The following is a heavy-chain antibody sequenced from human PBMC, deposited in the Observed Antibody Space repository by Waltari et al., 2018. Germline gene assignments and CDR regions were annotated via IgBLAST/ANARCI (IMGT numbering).Heavy chain of an antibody. D-gene: IGHD3-22*01. V-gene: IGHV3-48*04. CDR3: ARDYSYDSGAWFDP. J-gene: IGHJ5*02. CDR2: ISSSIRNI. Sequence: EVQLVESGGGLVQPGGSLRLSCAASGFTFNTYTMNWVRQAPGKGLEWVSSISSSIRNIYYTDSVKGRFTISRDNARNSLYLQMNSLRAEDTALYHCARDYSYDSGAWFDPWGQGTLVTVSS. CDR1: GFTFNTYT.